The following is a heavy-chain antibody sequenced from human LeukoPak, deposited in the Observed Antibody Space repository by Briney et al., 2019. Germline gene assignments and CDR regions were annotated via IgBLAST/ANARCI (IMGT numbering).Heavy chain of an antibody. CDR3: ARVDCSSTSCYPDY. D-gene: IGHD2-2*01. Sequence: KVSCKASGYTFTSYWIGWVRQMPGKGLEWMGIIYPGDSDTRYSPSFQGQVTISADKSISTAYLQWSSLKASDTAMYYCARVDCSSTSCYPDYWGQGTLVTVSS. CDR1: GYTFTSYW. V-gene: IGHV5-51*01. CDR2: IYPGDSDT. J-gene: IGHJ4*02.